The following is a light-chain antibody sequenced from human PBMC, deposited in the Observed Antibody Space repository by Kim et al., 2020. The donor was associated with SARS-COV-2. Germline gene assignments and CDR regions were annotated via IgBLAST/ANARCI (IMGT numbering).Light chain of an antibody. CDR3: QHYDNHWT. CDR2: DAS. CDR1: QSVSNW. J-gene: IGKJ1*01. Sequence: GVDRVSITGRARQSVSNWVSLYQQKPGKAPKVLIYDASRLRSGVPSRFSGSGSGTEFTLTISSLQPDDCATYYCQHYDNHWTFGQGTKVDIK. V-gene: IGKV1-5*01.